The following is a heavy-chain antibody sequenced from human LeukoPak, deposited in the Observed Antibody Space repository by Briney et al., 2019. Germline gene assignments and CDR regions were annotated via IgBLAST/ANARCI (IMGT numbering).Heavy chain of an antibody. CDR1: GYAFTSYG. J-gene: IGHJ6*04. V-gene: IGHV1-18*04. CDR2: ISAYNGNT. CDR3: ARAQGLDGMDV. D-gene: IGHD3/OR15-3a*01. Sequence: ASVKLSCKAAGYAFTSYGISWVRQAPRQGLEWMGWISAYNGNTNYAQKLQVRVTMTTDTSTSTAYMELRSLRSDDTAVYYCARAQGLDGMDVWGKGTTVTVSS.